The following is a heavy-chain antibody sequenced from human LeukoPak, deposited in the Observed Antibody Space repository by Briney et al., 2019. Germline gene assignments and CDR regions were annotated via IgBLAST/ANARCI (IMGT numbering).Heavy chain of an antibody. V-gene: IGHV1-18*01. J-gene: IGHJ6*02. CDR3: ASFLPSSLRFLEWLGGKNYYYGMDV. D-gene: IGHD3-3*01. CDR2: NSAYNGNT. Sequence: ASVKVSCKASGYTFTSYGISWVRQAPGQGLEWMGWNSAYNGNTNYAQKLQGRVTMTTDTSTSTAYMELRSLRSDDTAVYYCASFLPSSLRFLEWLGGKNYYYGMDVWGQGTTVTVSS. CDR1: GYTFTSYG.